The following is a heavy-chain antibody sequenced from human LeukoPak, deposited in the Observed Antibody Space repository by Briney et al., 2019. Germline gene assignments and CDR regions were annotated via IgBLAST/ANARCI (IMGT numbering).Heavy chain of an antibody. Sequence: PSETLSLTCAVYGGSFSGYYWSWIRQPPGKGLEWIGEINHSGSTNYNPSLKSRVTISVDTSKNQFSLKLSSVTAADTAVYYFARREAPLLGSGSYYYYMDVWGKGTTVTISS. CDR3: ARREAPLLGSGSYYYYMDV. V-gene: IGHV4-34*01. CDR2: INHSGST. J-gene: IGHJ6*03. CDR1: GGSFSGYY. D-gene: IGHD3-10*01.